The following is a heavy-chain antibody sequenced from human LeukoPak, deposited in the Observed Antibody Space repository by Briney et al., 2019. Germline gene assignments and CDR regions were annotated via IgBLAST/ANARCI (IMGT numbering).Heavy chain of an antibody. D-gene: IGHD3-22*01. V-gene: IGHV3-23*01. CDR3: AREGDSSGPSVGLDY. J-gene: IGHJ4*02. CDR2: ISGSGGST. Sequence: PGGSLRLSCAASGFTFSSYAMSWVRQAPGKGLEWVSAISGSGGSTYYADSVKGRFTISRDDAKNTLDLQMNSLRDEDTAVYYCAREGDSSGPSVGLDYWGQGTLVTVSS. CDR1: GFTFSSYA.